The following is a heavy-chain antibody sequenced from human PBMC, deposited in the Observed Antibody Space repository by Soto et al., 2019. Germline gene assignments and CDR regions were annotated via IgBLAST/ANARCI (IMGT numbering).Heavy chain of an antibody. Sequence: SETLSLTCTVSGGSISSGGYHWSWIRQHPGKGREWIGYIYYGGSTYYNPSLKSRVTRAVDTSKNQFSLKLSSVTAADTAVYYWAGREGYGSGSYVYYYGMDVWGQGTTVTVSS. CDR3: AGREGYGSGSYVYYYGMDV. CDR2: IYYGGST. D-gene: IGHD3-10*01. J-gene: IGHJ6*02. V-gene: IGHV4-31*03. CDR1: GGSISSGGYH.